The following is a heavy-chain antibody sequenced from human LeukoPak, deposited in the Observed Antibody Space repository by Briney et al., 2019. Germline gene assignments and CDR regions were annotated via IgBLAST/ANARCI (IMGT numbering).Heavy chain of an antibody. CDR3: ARRQGCSSTSCPPDS. V-gene: IGHV5-51*01. Sequence: GEPLKISCRGSGYSFNTYWIGWVRQKPGKGLKWMEIIYPGDSDTRYSPSFQGQVTMSADKSINTAYLQWTSLKASDTAMYYCARRQGCSSTSCPPDSWGQGTLVTVSS. CDR2: IYPGDSDT. CDR1: GYSFNTYW. J-gene: IGHJ5*02. D-gene: IGHD2-2*01.